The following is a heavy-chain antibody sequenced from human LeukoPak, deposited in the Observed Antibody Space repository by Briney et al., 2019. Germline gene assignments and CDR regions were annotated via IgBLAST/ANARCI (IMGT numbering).Heavy chain of an antibody. Sequence: PSETLSLTCAVSGYSISSGYYWGWIRQPPGKGLEWIGSIYHSGSTYYNPSLKSRVTISVDTSKNQFSLKLSSVTAADTAVYHCARPAAAGTVYYYMDVWGKGTTVTVSS. J-gene: IGHJ6*03. CDR1: GYSISSGYY. D-gene: IGHD6-13*01. CDR3: ARPAAAGTVYYYMDV. CDR2: IYHSGST. V-gene: IGHV4-38-2*01.